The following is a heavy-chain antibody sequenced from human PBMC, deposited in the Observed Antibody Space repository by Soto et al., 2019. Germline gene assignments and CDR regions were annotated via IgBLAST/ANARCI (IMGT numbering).Heavy chain of an antibody. CDR2: IYYSGSA. CDR1: GASISSYH. V-gene: IGHV4-59*01. Sequence: QVQLQESGPGLVKPSETLSLTCTVSGASISSYHWSWIRQTPGKGLEWIGYIYYSGSANYNPSLKSRVNVSVATSKNQVSLKRSSVTAADKGVYYCAAAVPAEYVFPYYYMDVCCKGTTVKVSS. J-gene: IGHJ6*03. D-gene: IGHD3-16*01. CDR3: AAAVPAEYVFPYYYMDV.